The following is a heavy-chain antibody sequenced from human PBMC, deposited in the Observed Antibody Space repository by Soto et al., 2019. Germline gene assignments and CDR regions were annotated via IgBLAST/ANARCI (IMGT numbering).Heavy chain of an antibody. CDR3: AKDRGGDCPDNSCYFGADY. V-gene: IGHV3-30*18. CDR1: GFTFKFYG. J-gene: IGHJ4*02. Sequence: VQMVESGGGVVQPGKSLRLSCETSGFTFKFYGMHWVRQAPGKGLECVAVISHDGNTHYYADSVKGRFTISRDNSKNTLYLLMNSLRLDGSSTYYSAKDRGGDCPDNSCYFGADYWGQGALVTVSS. D-gene: IGHD2-2*01. CDR2: ISHDGNTH.